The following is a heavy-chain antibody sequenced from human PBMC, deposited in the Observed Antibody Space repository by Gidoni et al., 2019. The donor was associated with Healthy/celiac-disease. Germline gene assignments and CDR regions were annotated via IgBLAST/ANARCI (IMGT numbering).Heavy chain of an antibody. Sequence: ASGKGLEWVGRIRSKANSYATAYAASVTGRFTISRDDSKNTAYLQMNSLKTEDTAVYYCTRLSRWELLDWFDPWGQGTLVTVSS. J-gene: IGHJ5*02. V-gene: IGHV3-73*01. CDR2: IRSKANSYAT. D-gene: IGHD1-26*01. CDR3: TRLSRWELLDWFDP.